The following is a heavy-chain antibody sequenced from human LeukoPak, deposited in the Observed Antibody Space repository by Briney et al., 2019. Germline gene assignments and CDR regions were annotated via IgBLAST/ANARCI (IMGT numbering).Heavy chain of an antibody. V-gene: IGHV7-4-1*02. CDR2: INTNTGNP. D-gene: IGHD3-9*01. CDR1: GYTFTSYA. CDR3: ARAHLYYDILTGYSLYYFDY. Sequence: ASVKVSCKASGYTFTSYAMNWVRQAPGQGLEWMGWINTNTGNPTYAQGFTGRFVFSLDTSVSTAYLQISSLKAEDTAVYYCARAHLYYDILTGYSLYYFDYWGQGTLVTVSS. J-gene: IGHJ4*02.